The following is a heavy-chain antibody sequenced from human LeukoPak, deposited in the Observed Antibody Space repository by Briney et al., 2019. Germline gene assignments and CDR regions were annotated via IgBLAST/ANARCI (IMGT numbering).Heavy chain of an antibody. CDR1: GYTFTSYY. V-gene: IGHV1-46*01. Sequence: ASVKVSCKASGYTFTSYYMHWVRQAPGQGLEWMRIINPSGGSTSYAQKFQGRVTMTRDMSTSTVYMELSSLRSEDTAVYYCARGYCSSTSCNYWFDPWGQGTLVTVSS. CDR3: ARGYCSSTSCNYWFDP. J-gene: IGHJ5*02. D-gene: IGHD2-2*01. CDR2: INPSGGST.